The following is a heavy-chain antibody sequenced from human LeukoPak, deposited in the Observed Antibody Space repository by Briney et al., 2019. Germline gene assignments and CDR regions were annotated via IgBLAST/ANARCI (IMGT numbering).Heavy chain of an antibody. J-gene: IGHJ4*02. CDR1: GFTFSNYV. CDR3: AKDIFNDLSVASRPSDY. D-gene: IGHD6-6*01. CDR2: FSGGGGST. V-gene: IGHV3-23*01. Sequence: PGGSLRLSCAASGFTFSNYVMSWVRQAPGKGLEWVSSFSGGGGSTYYADSVKGRFTISRDNSKNTLYLQMHSLRAEDTAVYYCAKDIFNDLSVASRPSDYWGQGTLVTVSS.